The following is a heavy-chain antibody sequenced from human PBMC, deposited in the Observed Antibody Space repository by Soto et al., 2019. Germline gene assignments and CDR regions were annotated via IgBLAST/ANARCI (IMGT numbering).Heavy chain of an antibody. J-gene: IGHJ6*02. Sequence: GSLNISCKVSGYSFTIYFISWVRQMPGKGLEWMGRIDPSDSYTNYSPSFQGHVTISADKSISTAYLQWSSLKASDTAMYYCARRNRPLGSSSWYDYYYYGMDVWGQGTTVTVSS. CDR2: IDPSDSYT. CDR3: ARRNRPLGSSSWYDYYYYGMDV. CDR1: GYSFTIYF. D-gene: IGHD6-13*01. V-gene: IGHV5-10-1*01.